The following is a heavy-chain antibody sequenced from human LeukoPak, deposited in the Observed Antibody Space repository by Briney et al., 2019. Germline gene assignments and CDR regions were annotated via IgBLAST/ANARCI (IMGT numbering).Heavy chain of an antibody. J-gene: IGHJ4*02. Sequence: ASVKVSCKASGYTFTSYYMHWVRQAPGQGREWMGIINPSGGSTSYAQKFQGRVTMTRDTSTSTVYMELSSLRSEDTAVYYCASSVTTQYYFDYWGQGTLVTVSS. CDR3: ASSVTTQYYFDY. V-gene: IGHV1-46*01. CDR1: GYTFTSYY. CDR2: INPSGGST. D-gene: IGHD4-17*01.